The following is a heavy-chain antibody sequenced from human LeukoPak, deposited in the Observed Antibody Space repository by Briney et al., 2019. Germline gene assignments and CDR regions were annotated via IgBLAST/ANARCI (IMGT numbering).Heavy chain of an antibody. D-gene: IGHD1-26*01. J-gene: IGHJ4*02. Sequence: SETLSLTCSVSGVSISTYYWIWIRRPPAKGLEWMGFFSYSGSTKYNPSLESRVTMSVDTSKNQFSLKLNSVTAADTAVYYCARMYSGTSYYFDYWGQGTLVTVSS. CDR3: ARMYSGTSYYFDY. CDR1: GVSISTYY. CDR2: FSYSGST. V-gene: IGHV4-59*01.